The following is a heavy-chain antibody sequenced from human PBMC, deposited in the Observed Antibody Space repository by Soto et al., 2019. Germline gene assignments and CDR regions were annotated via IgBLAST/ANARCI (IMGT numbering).Heavy chain of an antibody. Sequence: QVQLVQSGAELRTPGSSVRVACKAAGGSFNRHTISWVRQAPGQGLEWMGGIIPIFGTANHAQKFQGRVTMIADESTSTVYMELSSLRSDDTALYYCARGWGYDSNDYYYAYWGQGTLVIVSS. CDR2: IIPIFGTA. J-gene: IGHJ4*02. CDR3: ARGWGYDSNDYYYAY. CDR1: GGSFNRHT. D-gene: IGHD3-22*01. V-gene: IGHV1-69*01.